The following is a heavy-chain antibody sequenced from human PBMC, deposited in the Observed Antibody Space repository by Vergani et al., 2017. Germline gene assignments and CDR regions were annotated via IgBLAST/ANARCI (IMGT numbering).Heavy chain of an antibody. V-gene: IGHV3-48*01. CDR3: ARDNCSSSSCYDNYYYYGMDV. D-gene: IGHD2-2*01. Sequence: EVQLVESGGGLVQPGGSLRLSCAASGFTFSSYSMNWVRQAPGKGLEWVSYISSSRSTIYYADSVKGRFTISRDNAKNSLYLQMNSLRADDTAVYYWARDNCSSSSCYDNYYYYGMDVWGQGTTVTVSS. J-gene: IGHJ6*02. CDR2: ISSSRSTI. CDR1: GFTFSSYS.